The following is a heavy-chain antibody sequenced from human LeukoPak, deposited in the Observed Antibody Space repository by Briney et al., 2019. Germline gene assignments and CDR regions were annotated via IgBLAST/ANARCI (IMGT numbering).Heavy chain of an antibody. Sequence: SVKVSCKASGGTFSRYTINWVRQAPGQGLEWLGGISPLFGSANYAQNFQGRVTITADESTSTAYMELSSLRSEDTAVYYCARDEYYYDSSGSPFDYWGQGTLVTVSS. CDR2: ISPLFGSA. CDR1: GGTFSRYT. D-gene: IGHD3-22*01. CDR3: ARDEYYYDSSGSPFDY. V-gene: IGHV1-69*01. J-gene: IGHJ4*02.